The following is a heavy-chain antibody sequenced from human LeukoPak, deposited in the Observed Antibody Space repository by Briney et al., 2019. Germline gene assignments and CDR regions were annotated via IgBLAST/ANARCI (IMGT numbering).Heavy chain of an antibody. J-gene: IGHJ5*02. Sequence: PGESLEISCKGSGYSFTSYWIGWVRQMPGKGLEWMGIIYPGDSDTRYSPSFQGQVTISADKSISTAYLQWSSLKASDTAMYYCARHLREIRRQLVGGFDPWGQGTLDTVSS. CDR2: IYPGDSDT. D-gene: IGHD6-6*01. V-gene: IGHV5-51*01. CDR3: ARHLREIRRQLVGGFDP. CDR1: GYSFTSYW.